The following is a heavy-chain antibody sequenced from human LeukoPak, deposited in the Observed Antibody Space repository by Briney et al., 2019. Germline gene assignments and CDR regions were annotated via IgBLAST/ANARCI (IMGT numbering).Heavy chain of an antibody. Sequence: GGSLRLSCAASGFTFSSYWMHWVRQAPGKGLEWVAVISYDGSNKYYADSVKGRFTISRDNSKNTLYLQMNSLRAEDTAVYYCATDDYYGSGSYSFDYWGQGTLVTVSS. CDR3: ATDDYYGSGSYSFDY. J-gene: IGHJ4*02. V-gene: IGHV3-30*03. CDR1: GFTFSSYW. CDR2: ISYDGSNK. D-gene: IGHD3-10*01.